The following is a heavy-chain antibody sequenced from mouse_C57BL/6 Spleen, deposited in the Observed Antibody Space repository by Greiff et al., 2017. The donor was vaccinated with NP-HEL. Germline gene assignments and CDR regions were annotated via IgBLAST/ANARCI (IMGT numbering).Heavy chain of an antibody. V-gene: IGHV2-6-1*01. CDR2: IWSDGST. D-gene: IGHD2-4*01. J-gene: IGHJ4*01. CDR3: ARHRYDYGYAMDY. CDR1: GFSLTSYG. Sequence: QVQLKESGPGLVAPSQSLSITCTVSGFSLTSYGVHWVRQTPGKGLEWLVVIWSDGSTTYNSAFKSRLSISKDNSKSQVFLKMNSLQTDDTAMYYCARHRYDYGYAMDYWGQGTSVTVSS.